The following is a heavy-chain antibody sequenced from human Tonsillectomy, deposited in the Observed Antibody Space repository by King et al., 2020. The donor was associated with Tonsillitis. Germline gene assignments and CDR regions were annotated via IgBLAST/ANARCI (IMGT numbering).Heavy chain of an antibody. CDR2: IKQDGSEK. Sequence: DVQLVESGGGLVQPGGSLRLSCAASGFTFSSYWMSWVRQAPGKGLEGVANIKQDGSEKYYVDSVKCRFTISRDNAKNSLYLQMNSLRAEDTAVYYCARGDDSSGYYLYYFDYWGQGTLVTVSS. V-gene: IGHV3-7*01. CDR1: GFTFSSYW. CDR3: ARGDDSSGYYLYYFDY. J-gene: IGHJ4*02. D-gene: IGHD3-22*01.